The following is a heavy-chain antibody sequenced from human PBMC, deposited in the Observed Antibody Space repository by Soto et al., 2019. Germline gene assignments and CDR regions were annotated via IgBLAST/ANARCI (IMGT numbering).Heavy chain of an antibody. CDR2: VYHTGST. Sequence: TLSLTCDVSGASITTYYWSWIRQAPGKGLEWIGNVYHTGSTGYNSSLKSRVTISVDTSKNQFSLNMNSVTAADTAVYYCARRLFGSGWTLDSWGQGALVTVSS. CDR3: ARRLFGSGWTLDS. V-gene: IGHV4-59*01. D-gene: IGHD6-19*01. J-gene: IGHJ4*02. CDR1: GASITTYY.